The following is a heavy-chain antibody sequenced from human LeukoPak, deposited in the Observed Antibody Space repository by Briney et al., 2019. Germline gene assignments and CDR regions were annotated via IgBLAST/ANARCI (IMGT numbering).Heavy chain of an antibody. CDR1: GYTFTSYA. V-gene: IGHV7-4-1*02. D-gene: IGHD6-6*01. J-gene: IGHJ6*03. CDR3: ARGDSSSALYYYYYYMDV. Sequence: ASVKVSCKASGYTFTSYAMNWVRQAPGQGLEWMGWINTNTGNPTYAQGFTGRFVFSLDTSVSTAYLQISSLKAEDTAVYYCARGDSSSALYYYYYYMDVWGKGTTVTVSS. CDR2: INTNTGNP.